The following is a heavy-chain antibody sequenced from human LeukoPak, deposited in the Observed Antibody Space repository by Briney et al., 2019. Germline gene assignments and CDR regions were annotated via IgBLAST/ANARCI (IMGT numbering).Heavy chain of an antibody. D-gene: IGHD3-10*01. CDR1: GGSFSGYY. J-gene: IGHJ6*03. V-gene: IGHV4-34*01. Sequence: PSETLSLTCAVYGGSFSGYYWSWIRQPPGKGLEWIGEINHGGSTNYNPSLKSRVTLSVDTSKTQFSLNLSSVTAADTAVYYCAREDSGSYYNYYYFYMDVWGKGTTVTISS. CDR2: INHGGST. CDR3: AREDSGSYYNYYYFYMDV.